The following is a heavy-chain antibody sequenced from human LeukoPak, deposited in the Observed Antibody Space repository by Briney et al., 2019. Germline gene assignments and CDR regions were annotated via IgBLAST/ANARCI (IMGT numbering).Heavy chain of an antibody. J-gene: IGHJ4*02. CDR3: ARSGGGYSSSSGDY. CDR2: INPNSGGT. D-gene: IGHD6-6*01. Sequence: ASMKVSCKASGYTFTGYYMHWVRQAPGQGLEWMGWINPNSGGTNYAQKFQGRVTMTRDTSISTAYMELSRLRSDDTAVYYCARSGGGYSSSSGDYWGQGTLVTVSS. V-gene: IGHV1-2*02. CDR1: GYTFTGYY.